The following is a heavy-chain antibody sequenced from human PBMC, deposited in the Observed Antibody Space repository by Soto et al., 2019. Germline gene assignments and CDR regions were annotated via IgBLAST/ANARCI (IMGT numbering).Heavy chain of an antibody. D-gene: IGHD3-3*01. CDR3: ARRIFGVVRPYYFDY. CDR1: GFTFSNYW. J-gene: IGHJ4*02. Sequence: EVQVVESGGGLVQPGGSLRLSCAASGFTFSNYWMSWVRQAPGKGLEWVADIKQDGSEQYNVDSVKGRFTISRDNAKNSLYLQMNSLRAEDTAVYYCARRIFGVVRPYYFDYWGQGTLVTVSS. V-gene: IGHV3-7*05. CDR2: IKQDGSEQ.